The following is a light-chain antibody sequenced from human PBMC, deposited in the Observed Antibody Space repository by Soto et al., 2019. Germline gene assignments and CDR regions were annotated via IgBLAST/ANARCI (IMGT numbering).Light chain of an antibody. CDR2: EVS. CDR1: SSDVGSYNL. CDR3: CSYAGSSTYV. V-gene: IGLV2-23*02. Sequence: QSALTQPAPVSGSPGQSITISCTGTSSDVGSYNLVSWYQQHPGKAPKLMIYEVSKRPSGVSNRFSGSKSGNTASLTISGLQAEDEADYYCCSYAGSSTYVFGTGTKATVL. J-gene: IGLJ1*01.